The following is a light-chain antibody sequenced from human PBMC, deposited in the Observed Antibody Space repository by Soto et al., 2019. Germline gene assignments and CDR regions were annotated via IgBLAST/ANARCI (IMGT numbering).Light chain of an antibody. Sequence: EIVLTQSPATLSLSPGERATLSCRASQSISSYLAWYQQKPGQAPRLLIYDASNRATGIPARFSGGGTGTDFTLTISSLEPEAFAVYYCQQRSNWPPTFGGGTKVEIK. CDR1: QSISSY. J-gene: IGKJ4*01. V-gene: IGKV3-11*01. CDR3: QQRSNWPPT. CDR2: DAS.